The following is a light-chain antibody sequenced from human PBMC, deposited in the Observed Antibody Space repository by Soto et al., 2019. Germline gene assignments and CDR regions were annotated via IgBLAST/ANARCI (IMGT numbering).Light chain of an antibody. J-gene: IGKJ5*01. Sequence: EIVMTQWPLTVPVMALGRASISCRSSQSLLYNNTYNYLDWYVQKPGQSPQLLIYFGSNRAPGVPDRFSGSGSGTDFTLKINRVEAEDVGTYYCMQALQSLTFGQGTRLEIK. CDR1: QSLLYNNTYNY. CDR2: FGS. V-gene: IGKV2-28*01. CDR3: MQALQSLT.